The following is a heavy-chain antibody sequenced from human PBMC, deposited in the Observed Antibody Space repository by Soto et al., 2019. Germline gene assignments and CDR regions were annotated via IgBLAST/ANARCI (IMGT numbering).Heavy chain of an antibody. CDR2: IYYSGST. J-gene: IGHJ5*02. CDR3: ARHLNEQQLPGEVDP. Sequence: QLQLQESGPGLVKPSETLSLTCTVSGGSISSSSYYWGWIRQPPGKGLELIGSIYYSGSTYYNPSLTSRVTISVDTSKNQFSLKLSSVTAADTAVYYCARHLNEQQLPGEVDPWGQGTLVTVSS. D-gene: IGHD6-13*01. V-gene: IGHV4-39*01. CDR1: GGSISSSSYY.